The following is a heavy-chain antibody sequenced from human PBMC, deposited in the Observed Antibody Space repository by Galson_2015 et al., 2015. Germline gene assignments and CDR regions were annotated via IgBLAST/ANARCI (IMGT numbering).Heavy chain of an antibody. CDR1: GFTFRSYA. D-gene: IGHD2/OR15-2a*01. CDR3: AKDFYIHDSQSLRYFDY. Sequence: SLRLSCAASGFTFRSYAMTWVRQAPGKGLEWVSGISDSGRSTYYADSVKGRFIVSRDNSKNILYLQMNSLTAEDTAIYYCAKDFYIHDSQSLRYFDYWGQGTLVTASS. CDR2: ISDSGRST. V-gene: IGHV3-23*01. J-gene: IGHJ4*02.